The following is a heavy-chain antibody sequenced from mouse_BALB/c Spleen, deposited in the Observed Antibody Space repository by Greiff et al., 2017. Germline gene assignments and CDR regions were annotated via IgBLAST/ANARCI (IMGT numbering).Heavy chain of an antibody. CDR1: GFTFSSFG. Sequence: EVQVVESGGGLVQPGGSRKLSCAASGFTFSSFGMHWVRQAPEKGLEWVAYISSGSSTIYYADTVKGRFTISRDNPKNTLFLQMTSLRSEDTAMYYCARGGHDGYWDYAMDYWGQGTSVTVSS. CDR2: ISSGSSTI. J-gene: IGHJ4*01. CDR3: ARGGHDGYWDYAMDY. V-gene: IGHV5-17*02. D-gene: IGHD2-3*01.